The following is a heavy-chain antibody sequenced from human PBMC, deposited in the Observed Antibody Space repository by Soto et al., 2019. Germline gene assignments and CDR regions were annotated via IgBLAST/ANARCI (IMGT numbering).Heavy chain of an antibody. CDR1: GFTFSDHY. D-gene: IGHD1-26*01. J-gene: IGHJ3*02. CDR3: ARFYSGSYLDAFGI. Sequence: GGSLSLSCAASGFTFSDHYMDWVRQAPGKGLEWVGRTRNKANSYTTEYAASVKGRFTISRDDSKNSLYLQMNSLKTEDTAVYYCARFYSGSYLDAFGIRGQGTMVTVSS. V-gene: IGHV3-72*01. CDR2: TRNKANSYTT.